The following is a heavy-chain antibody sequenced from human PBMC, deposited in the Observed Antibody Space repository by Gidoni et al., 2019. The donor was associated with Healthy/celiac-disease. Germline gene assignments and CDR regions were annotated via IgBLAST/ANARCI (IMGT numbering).Heavy chain of an antibody. V-gene: IGHV3-30*18. Sequence: QVQLVESGGGVVQPGRSLRLYCAASGFTFSSYGMHWARQAPGKGLEWVAVISYDGSNKYYAYSVKGRFTISRDNSKNTLYLQMNSLRAEDTAVYYCAKDRLTYYYDSSGYYYDSPDYWGQGTLVTVSS. CDR1: GFTFSSYG. D-gene: IGHD3-22*01. J-gene: IGHJ4*02. CDR2: ISYDGSNK. CDR3: AKDRLTYYYDSSGYYYDSPDY.